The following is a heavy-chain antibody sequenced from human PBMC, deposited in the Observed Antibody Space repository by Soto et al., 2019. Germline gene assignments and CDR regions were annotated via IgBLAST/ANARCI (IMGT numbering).Heavy chain of an antibody. D-gene: IGHD3-22*01. J-gene: IGHJ3*02. V-gene: IGHV3-48*02. Sequence: GGSLRLSCAASGFTFSSYSMNWVRQAPGKGLEWVSYISSSSSTIYYADSVKGRFTISRDNAKNSLYLQMNSLRDEDTAVYYCARRITMIVVSTLHDAFDIWGQGTMVTVSS. CDR1: GFTFSSYS. CDR2: ISSSSSTI. CDR3: ARRITMIVVSTLHDAFDI.